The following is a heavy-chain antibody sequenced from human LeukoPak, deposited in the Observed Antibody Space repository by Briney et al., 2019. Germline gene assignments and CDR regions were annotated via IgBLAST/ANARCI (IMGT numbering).Heavy chain of an antibody. D-gene: IGHD3-10*01. CDR2: ISGSGGST. J-gene: IGHJ4*02. CDR3: AKAYYGSGSYARGLFDY. V-gene: IGHV3-23*01. CDR1: GFTFSSYA. Sequence: GGSLRLSCAASGFTFSSYAMSWVRQAPGKGLEWVSAISGSGGSTYYADSVKGRFTISRDNSKSTLYLQMNSLRAEDTAVYYCAKAYYGSGSYARGLFDYWGQGTLVTVSS.